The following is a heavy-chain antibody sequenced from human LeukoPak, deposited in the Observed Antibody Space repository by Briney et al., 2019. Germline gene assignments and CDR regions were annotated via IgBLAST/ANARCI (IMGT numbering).Heavy chain of an antibody. J-gene: IGHJ3*02. Sequence: PGGSLRLSCAASGFTFSSYEMNWVRQAPGKGLEWVAVISYDGSNKHYADSVKGRLTISRDNSKNTMYLQMNSLRIEDTAVYYCARDRGWAFDIWGQGTMVTVSS. CDR3: ARDRGWAFDI. V-gene: IGHV3-30-3*01. CDR1: GFTFSSYE. CDR2: ISYDGSNK.